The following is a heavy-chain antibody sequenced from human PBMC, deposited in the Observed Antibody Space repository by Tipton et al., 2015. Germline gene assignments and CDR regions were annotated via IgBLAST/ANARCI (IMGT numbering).Heavy chain of an antibody. J-gene: IGHJ4*02. CDR2: IYYSGST. CDR1: GGSISSSDYY. V-gene: IGHV4-39*01. Sequence: TLSLTCTVSGGSISSSDYYWVWLRQPPGMGLECIGTIYYSGSTYHNPSLKSRVTISVDTSKNQFSLRLNSVTAADTAVYYCARHGAGTTIIDYWGQGSLVTVSS. D-gene: IGHD1-1*01. CDR3: ARHGAGTTIIDY.